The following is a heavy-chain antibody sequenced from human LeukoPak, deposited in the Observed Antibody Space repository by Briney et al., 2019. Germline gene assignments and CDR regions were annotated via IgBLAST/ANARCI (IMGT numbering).Heavy chain of an antibody. CDR3: ARERVDPGDSVGVLAATRAFDI. V-gene: IGHV1-69*05. D-gene: IGHD2-15*01. CDR2: TIPIFGTA. Sequence: GASVKVSCKASGGTFISYAISSLRQAPGRGREWMGKTIPIFGTANCAEKFQSRVTTTTDQCTSTAYMELSSLRSEETTVYYCARERVDPGDSVGVLAATRAFDIWGQGTIVTVSS. CDR1: GGTFISYA. J-gene: IGHJ3*02.